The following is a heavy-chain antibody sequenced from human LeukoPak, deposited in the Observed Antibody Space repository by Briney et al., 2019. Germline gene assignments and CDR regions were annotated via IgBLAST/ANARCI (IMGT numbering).Heavy chain of an antibody. CDR3: ATQHYTNGWYYFDY. V-gene: IGHV3-48*03. D-gene: IGHD6-19*01. CDR2: ISSSGSTI. CDR1: GFTLSSYE. Sequence: GGSLRLSCAASGFTLSSYEMNWVRQAPGRGLEWVSYISSSGSTIYYADSVKGRFTISRDNAKNLLYLQMNSLRAEDTAVYYCATQHYTNGWYYFDYWGQGTLVTVSS. J-gene: IGHJ4*02.